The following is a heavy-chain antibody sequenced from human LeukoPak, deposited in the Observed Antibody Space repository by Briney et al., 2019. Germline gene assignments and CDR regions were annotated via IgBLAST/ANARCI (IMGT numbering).Heavy chain of an antibody. V-gene: IGHV1-69*05. CDR2: IIPIFSTA. CDR1: GGTFSSYA. Sequence: SVKVSCKASGGTFSSYAISWVRQAPGQGLEWMGGIIPIFSTANYAQKFQGRVTITTDESTSTAYMELSSLRSEDTAVYYCAKGGSGIDLDYWGQGTLVTVSS. D-gene: IGHD3-10*01. J-gene: IGHJ4*02. CDR3: AKGGSGIDLDY.